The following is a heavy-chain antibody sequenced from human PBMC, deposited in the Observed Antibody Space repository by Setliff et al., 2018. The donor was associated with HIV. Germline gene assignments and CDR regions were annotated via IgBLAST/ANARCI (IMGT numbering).Heavy chain of an antibody. CDR1: GGPTTSGAYY. Sequence: LSLTCTVSGGPTTSGAYYWSWIRQPPGKGLEWIGYIHNTGTTYYKSSLKSRVTVSVDTSKNQFSLKVNSVTAADTAIYFCATNFGSGTYFDAHYFDSWGPGTLVTVS. D-gene: IGHD3-10*01. CDR2: IHNTGTT. J-gene: IGHJ4*02. V-gene: IGHV4-30-4*08. CDR3: ATNFGSGTYFDAHYFDS.